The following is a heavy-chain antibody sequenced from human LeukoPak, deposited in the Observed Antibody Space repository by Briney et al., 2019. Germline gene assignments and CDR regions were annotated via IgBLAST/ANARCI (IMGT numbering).Heavy chain of an antibody. CDR2: IYYSGST. Sequence: SETLSLTCTVSGGSISSYYWSWIRQPPGKGLEWIGYIYYSGSTNYNPSLKSRVTISVDTSKNQFSLKLSSVTAADTAVYYCARENYGDFLYYGMGVWGQGTTVTVSS. CDR1: GGSISSYY. D-gene: IGHD4-17*01. CDR3: ARENYGDFLYYGMGV. J-gene: IGHJ6*02. V-gene: IGHV4-59*01.